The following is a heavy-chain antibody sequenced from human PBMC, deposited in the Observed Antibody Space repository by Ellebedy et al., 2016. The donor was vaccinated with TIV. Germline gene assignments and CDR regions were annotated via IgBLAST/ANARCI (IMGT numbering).Heavy chain of an antibody. V-gene: IGHV3-30*18. Sequence: GESLKISXAASGFTFSKYVMHWVRQAPGKGLEWVALISYDGSNKYYADSVKGRFTISRDNSKNTLYLQINSLRAEDSALYYCTKRAMEVSVPNYFDNWGQGTLVTVSS. CDR1: GFTFSKYV. CDR3: TKRAMEVSVPNYFDN. J-gene: IGHJ4*02. CDR2: ISYDGSNK. D-gene: IGHD5-18*01.